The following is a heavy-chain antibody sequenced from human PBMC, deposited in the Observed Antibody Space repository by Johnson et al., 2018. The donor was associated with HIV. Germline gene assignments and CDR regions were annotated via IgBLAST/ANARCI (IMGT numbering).Heavy chain of an antibody. V-gene: IGHV3-30*04. CDR2: ISFDGSNE. D-gene: IGHD1-26*01. J-gene: IGHJ3*02. CDR1: GLSFSDYG. CDR3: AKDRIVGAIGDAFDI. Sequence: VQLVESGGGVVQPGRSVRLSCAASGLSFSDYGMHWVRQAPGKGLEWVAVISFDGSNEYYTDSVKGRFTISRDNSKNTLYLQMNSLRAEDTAVYYCAKDRIVGAIGDAFDIWGQGTMVTVSS.